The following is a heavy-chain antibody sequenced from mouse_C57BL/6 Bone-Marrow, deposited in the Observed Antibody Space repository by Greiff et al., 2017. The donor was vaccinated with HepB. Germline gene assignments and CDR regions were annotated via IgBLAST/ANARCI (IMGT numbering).Heavy chain of an antibody. CDR3: ARERPFITTVVAPFGY. D-gene: IGHD1-1*01. Sequence: EVQLQQSGPELVKPGASVKISCKASGYTFTDYYMNWVKQSHGKSLEWIGDINPNNGGTSYNQKFKGKATLTVDKSSSTAYMELRSLTSEDSAVYYCARERPFITTVVAPFGYWGQGTTLTVSS. V-gene: IGHV1-26*01. J-gene: IGHJ2*01. CDR1: GYTFTDYY. CDR2: INPNNGGT.